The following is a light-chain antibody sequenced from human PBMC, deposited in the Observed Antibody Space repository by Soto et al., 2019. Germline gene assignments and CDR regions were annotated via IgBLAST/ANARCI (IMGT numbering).Light chain of an antibody. J-gene: IGKJ1*01. CDR1: QNVINTY. V-gene: IGKV3-20*01. CDR2: AAS. CDR3: QQCGSSSWT. Sequence: EIVLTQSPGTLSLSPGERATLSCRASQNVINTYLAWYQQKPGQAPRLLIYAASSRATGIPDRFSGSGSGTDFTLTISKLEPEDFAVYYCQQCGSSSWTFGQGTKVEIK.